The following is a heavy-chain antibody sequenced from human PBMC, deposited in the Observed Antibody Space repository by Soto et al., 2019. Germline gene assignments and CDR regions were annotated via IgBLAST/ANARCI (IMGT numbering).Heavy chain of an antibody. CDR1: GFTFRTNV. Sequence: EVQLLESGGGLVQPGGSLRLSCVASGFTFRTNVMSWVRQTPGKGLAWVSAITSSGGSTYYADSVKGRFTISRDNSKNTLYLQMYSLRVEDTAVYYCARESDHWGQGTLVTVSS. J-gene: IGHJ4*02. CDR2: ITSSGGST. CDR3: ARESDH. V-gene: IGHV3-23*01.